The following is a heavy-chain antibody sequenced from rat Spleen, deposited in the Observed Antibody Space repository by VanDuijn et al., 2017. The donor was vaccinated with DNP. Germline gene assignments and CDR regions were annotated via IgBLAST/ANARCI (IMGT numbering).Heavy chain of an antibody. J-gene: IGHJ1*01. D-gene: IGHD1-12*03. Sequence: EVQLQESGPGLVKPSQSLSLTCSVTGYSVTRNYWGWIRKFPGNKMEWIGRINYSGSTGYNPSLKSRISITRDTSKNQFFLRLNSVTSEDTATYYCARGNDAYYPYWYFDFWGPGTMVTVSS. CDR1: GYSVTRNY. CDR3: ARGNDAYYPYWYFDF. CDR2: INYSGST. V-gene: IGHV3-1*01.